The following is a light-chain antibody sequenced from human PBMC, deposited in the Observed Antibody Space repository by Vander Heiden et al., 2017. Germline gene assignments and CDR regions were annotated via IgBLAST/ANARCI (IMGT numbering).Light chain of an antibody. Sequence: QTVVPQEPSLTLSPGGTVTLTCASSTGAVTSDYYPNWFQQKPGQAPRALIYSVSNKHSRNPARFSGSLPGGKAALTLSGVEPEDEAEYYCLLYHGGARVFGTGTKVTVL. CDR2: SVS. V-gene: IGLV7-43*01. J-gene: IGLJ1*01. CDR1: TGAVTSDYY. CDR3: LLYHGGARV.